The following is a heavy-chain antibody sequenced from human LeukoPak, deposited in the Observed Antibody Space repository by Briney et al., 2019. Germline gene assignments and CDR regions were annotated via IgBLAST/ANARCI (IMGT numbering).Heavy chain of an antibody. D-gene: IGHD2-15*01. CDR2: ISSSGSTI. J-gene: IGHJ4*02. CDR1: GFTFSDYY. CDR3: ARALGYCSGGSCLPKVGATLLEDY. Sequence: GGSLRLSCAASGFTFSDYYMSWIRQAPGKGLEWVSYISSSGSTIYYADSVKGRFTISRDNAKNSLYLQMNSLRAEDTAVYYCARALGYCSGGSCLPKVGATLLEDYWGQGTLVTVSS. V-gene: IGHV3-11*01.